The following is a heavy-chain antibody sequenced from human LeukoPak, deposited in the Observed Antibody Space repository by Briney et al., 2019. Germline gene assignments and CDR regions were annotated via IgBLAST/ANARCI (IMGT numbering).Heavy chain of an antibody. D-gene: IGHD3-22*01. V-gene: IGHV3-23*01. Sequence: GGSLRLSCAASGFTFSSHYMAWVRQAPGRALEWVSAIPGDSRDTVYADSVKGRFTISRDNSKNTIYLQMNSLRAEDTAIYYCVKHYDSRGSIFDYWGQGTLVSVSS. J-gene: IGHJ4*02. CDR2: IPGDSRDT. CDR3: VKHYDSRGSIFDY. CDR1: GFTFSSHY.